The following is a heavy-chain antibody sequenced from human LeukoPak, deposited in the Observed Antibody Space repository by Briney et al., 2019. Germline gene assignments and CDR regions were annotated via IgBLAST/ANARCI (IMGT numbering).Heavy chain of an antibody. V-gene: IGHV1-18*01. CDR3: ARDQKTDYDILTGYYKKINAVDY. D-gene: IGHD3-9*01. CDR2: ISAYNGNT. J-gene: IGHJ4*02. Sequence: ASVKVSCKASGYTFTSYGISWVRQAPGQGLEWMGWISAYNGNTNYAQKLQGRVTMTTDTSTSTAYMELRSLRSDDTAVYYCARDQKTDYDILTGYYKKINAVDYWGQGTLVTVSS. CDR1: GYTFTSYG.